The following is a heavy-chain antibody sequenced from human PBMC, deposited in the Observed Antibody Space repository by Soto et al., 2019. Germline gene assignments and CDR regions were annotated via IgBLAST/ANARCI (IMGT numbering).Heavy chain of an antibody. CDR1: GFTFSSYS. CDR2: ICISSSYI. Sequence: GGSLRLSCAASGFTFSSYSMNWVRQAPGKGLEWVSSICISSSYIYYADSVKGRFTISRDNAKNSLYLQMNSPRADATAVYYCASVPYGGSYWREFDYWGQGTLVTVSS. D-gene: IGHD1-26*01. V-gene: IGHV3-21*01. J-gene: IGHJ4*02. CDR3: ASVPYGGSYWREFDY.